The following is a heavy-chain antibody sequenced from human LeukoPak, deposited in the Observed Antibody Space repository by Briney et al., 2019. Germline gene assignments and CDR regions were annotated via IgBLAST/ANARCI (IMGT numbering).Heavy chain of an antibody. D-gene: IGHD1-26*01. CDR2: IIPILGIA. V-gene: IGHV1-69*04. CDR3: ARDLEWELLDYYYGMDV. Sequence: GASVKVSCKASGGTFSSYAISWVRQAPGQGLEWMGRIIPILGIANYAQKFQGRVTITADKSTSTAYMELSSLRSEDTAVYYCARDLEWELLDYYYGMDVWGQGTTVTVSS. CDR1: GGTFSSYA. J-gene: IGHJ6*02.